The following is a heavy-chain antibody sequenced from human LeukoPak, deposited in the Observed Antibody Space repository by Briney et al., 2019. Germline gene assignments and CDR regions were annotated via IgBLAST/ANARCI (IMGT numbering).Heavy chain of an antibody. CDR1: GFTFSIYA. D-gene: IGHD6-6*01. CDR2: ISSDGRIQ. CDR3: DPHDSASQF. V-gene: IGHV3-30*04. Sequence: PGRSLRLSCAASGFTFSIYAMHWVRQAPGKGLEWVAFISSDGRIQYYAYSVKGRSTISRDNSKNTLFLQMNGLRDEDTAVYYCDPHDSASQFWGQGTLVTVSS. J-gene: IGHJ4*02.